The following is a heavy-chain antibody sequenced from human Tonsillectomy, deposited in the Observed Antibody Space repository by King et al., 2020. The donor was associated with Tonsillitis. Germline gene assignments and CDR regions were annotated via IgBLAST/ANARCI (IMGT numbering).Heavy chain of an antibody. D-gene: IGHD5-12*01. Sequence: VQLVESGGGLVQPGGSLRLSCAASGFTFSSYWMSWVRQAPGKGLEWVANIKPDGSKKNYVDSEKGRFTISRDNGRNSLYLQMNSLRAEDTAVYYCARDLRGGHLDYWGQGTLVIVSS. V-gene: IGHV3-7*03. CDR2: IKPDGSKK. CDR1: GFTFSSYW. J-gene: IGHJ4*02. CDR3: ARDLRGGHLDY.